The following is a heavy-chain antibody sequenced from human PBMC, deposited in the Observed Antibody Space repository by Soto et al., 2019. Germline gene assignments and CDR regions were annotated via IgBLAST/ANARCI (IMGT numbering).Heavy chain of an antibody. D-gene: IGHD2-2*01. Sequence: EVQLVESGGGLVQQGGSLRLSCAASGFSFPDFWMTWVRQAPGKGLEWVANIRQDGGEKYYVDSVKGRFIISRDNAKNSLYLQIHSLRDADTAVYYCARVPAYHGLDVWGQGTKVTVSS. CDR2: IRQDGGEK. J-gene: IGHJ3*01. CDR1: GFSFPDFW. V-gene: IGHV3-7*03. CDR3: ARVPAYHGLDV.